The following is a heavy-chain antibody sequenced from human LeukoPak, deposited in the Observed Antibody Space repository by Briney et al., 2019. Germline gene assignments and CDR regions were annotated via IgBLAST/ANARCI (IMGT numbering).Heavy chain of an antibody. CDR1: GYTFTSYG. Sequence: ASVKVSCKASGYTFTSYGISWVRQAPGQGLEWMGWLSPNSGGTNFVQKFQGRVTMTRDTSVSTAYMELSSLTSDDTAVYYCARASPYDSTGYPFDNWGQGTLVTVSS. V-gene: IGHV1-2*02. J-gene: IGHJ4*02. CDR2: LSPNSGGT. D-gene: IGHD3-22*01. CDR3: ARASPYDSTGYPFDN.